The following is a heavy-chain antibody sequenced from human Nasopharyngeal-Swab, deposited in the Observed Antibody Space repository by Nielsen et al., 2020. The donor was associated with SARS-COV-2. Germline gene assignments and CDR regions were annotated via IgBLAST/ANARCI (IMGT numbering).Heavy chain of an antibody. CDR1: GFTFSSYS. Sequence: GGSLRLSCAASGFTFSSYSMNWVRQAPGKGLEWVSSISSSSSYIYYADSVKGRFTISRDNAKNSLYLQMNSPRAEDTAVYYCARLGWIAAAGTGKSDWGQGTLVTVSS. V-gene: IGHV3-21*01. D-gene: IGHD6-13*01. CDR2: ISSSSSYI. CDR3: ARLGWIAAAGTGKSD. J-gene: IGHJ4*02.